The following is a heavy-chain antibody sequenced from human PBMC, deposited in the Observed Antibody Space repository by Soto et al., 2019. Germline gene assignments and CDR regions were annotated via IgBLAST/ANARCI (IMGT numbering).Heavy chain of an antibody. D-gene: IGHD1-1*01. J-gene: IGHJ4*02. CDR3: ARAARKMTTDWLAY. Sequence: GGSLRLSCAASRFTFSDYAMHWVRQAPGKGLEWVAVIYYDGSNKHYGDSVKGRFAISRDNSKNTLYLQMNSLRVEDTAVYYCARAARKMTTDWLAYWGQGTLVTVSS. CDR1: RFTFSDYA. V-gene: IGHV3-33*01. CDR2: IYYDGSNK.